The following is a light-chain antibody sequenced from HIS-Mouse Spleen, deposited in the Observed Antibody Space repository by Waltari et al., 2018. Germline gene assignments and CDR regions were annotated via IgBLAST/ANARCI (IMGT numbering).Light chain of an antibody. CDR3: AAWDDSLSGPWV. CDR1: SSNIGSNY. CDR2: RNN. J-gene: IGLJ3*02. Sequence: QSVLTQPPSASGTPGQRVTISCSGSSSNIGSNYVYWYQQLPGTAPKLPIYRNNQRPSGAPDRFSGSKSGTSASLAISGLRSEDEADYYCAAWDDSLSGPWVFGGGTKLTVL. V-gene: IGLV1-47*01.